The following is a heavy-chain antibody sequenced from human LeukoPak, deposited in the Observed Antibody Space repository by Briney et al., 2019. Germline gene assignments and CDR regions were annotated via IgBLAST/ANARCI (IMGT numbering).Heavy chain of an antibody. CDR1: GFTFSSYA. CDR2: ISGSGGST. Sequence: GGSLGLSCAVSGFTFSSYAMSWVRQAPGKGLEWVSGISGSGGSTNNAEPVKGRFTISRDNSKNTLYLQMNSLRAEDTAVYYCAKGRAYYDSSGSSDYWGQGTLVTVSS. D-gene: IGHD3-22*01. CDR3: AKGRAYYDSSGSSDY. V-gene: IGHV3-23*01. J-gene: IGHJ4*02.